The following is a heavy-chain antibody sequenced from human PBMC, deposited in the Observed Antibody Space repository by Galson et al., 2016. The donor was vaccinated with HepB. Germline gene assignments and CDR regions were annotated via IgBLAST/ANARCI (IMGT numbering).Heavy chain of an antibody. CDR2: ISWDGDRL. Sequence: SLRLSCAGSGFKFDDYAMYWVRQAPGKGLEWVSSISWDGDRLHYADSVKGRFTISRDRAKTSLYLQMDSLRAEDTAVYYCARDANWNKIYYYYVMDVWGQGTTVTVSS. CDR1: GFKFDDYA. J-gene: IGHJ6*02. D-gene: IGHD1/OR15-1a*01. CDR3: ARDANWNKIYYYYVMDV. V-gene: IGHV3-9*01.